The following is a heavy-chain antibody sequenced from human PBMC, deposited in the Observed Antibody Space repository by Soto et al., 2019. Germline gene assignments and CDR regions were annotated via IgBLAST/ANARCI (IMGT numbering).Heavy chain of an antibody. Sequence: QVQLVQSGAEVKKPGSSVKVSCKASGGTFSSYTISWVRQAPGQGLEWMGRIIPILGIANYAQKFQGRVTITADKSTSTAYTELSSLRSEDTAVYYCASAGGRGSYTHPWGQGTLVTVSS. CDR3: ASAGGRGSYTHP. J-gene: IGHJ5*02. D-gene: IGHD3-16*01. CDR1: GGTFSSYT. CDR2: IIPILGIA. V-gene: IGHV1-69*02.